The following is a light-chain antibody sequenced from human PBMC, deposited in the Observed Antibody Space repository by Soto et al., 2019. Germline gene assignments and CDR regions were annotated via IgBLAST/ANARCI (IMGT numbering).Light chain of an antibody. CDR1: QSISTF. Sequence: DLQMTQSPSSLSASVGDRVSVTCRASQSISTFLNWYQQRPGEAPKLLIYAASSLQSGVPSRFSGSASGADFTLTIGSLQPEDFATYYCQQSYTTPRTFGQGTKVEVK. J-gene: IGKJ1*01. CDR3: QQSYTTPRT. V-gene: IGKV1-39*01. CDR2: AAS.